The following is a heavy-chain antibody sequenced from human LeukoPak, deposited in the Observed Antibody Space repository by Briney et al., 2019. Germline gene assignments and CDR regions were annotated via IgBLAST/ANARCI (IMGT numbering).Heavy chain of an antibody. Sequence: SETLSLTCTVSGGSVSSGSYYWSWIRQPPGKGLEWIGYIYYSGSTNYNPSLKSRVTISVDTSKNQFSLKLISVTAADTAVYYCARYSSGWRSFDIWGQGTMVTVSS. CDR2: IYYSGST. V-gene: IGHV4-61*01. CDR3: ARYSSGWRSFDI. J-gene: IGHJ3*02. D-gene: IGHD6-19*01. CDR1: GGSVSSGSYY.